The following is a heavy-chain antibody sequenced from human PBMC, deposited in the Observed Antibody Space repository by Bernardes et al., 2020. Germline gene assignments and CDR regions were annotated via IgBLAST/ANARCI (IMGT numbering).Heavy chain of an antibody. Sequence: GGTLRLSCAASGFTFSSYSMNWVRQAPGKGLEWVSYISSSSSTIYYADSVKGRFTISRDNAKNSLYLQMNSLRDEDTAVYYCARETGTLDYSGAPMEGLSNWFDPWGQGTLVTVSS. V-gene: IGHV3-48*02. CDR1: GFTFSSYS. CDR2: ISSSSSTI. CDR3: ARETGTLDYSGAPMEGLSNWFDP. D-gene: IGHD1-1*01. J-gene: IGHJ5*02.